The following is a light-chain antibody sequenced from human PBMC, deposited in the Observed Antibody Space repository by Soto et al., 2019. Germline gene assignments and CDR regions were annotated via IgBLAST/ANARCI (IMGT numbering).Light chain of an antibody. CDR1: QSVSTF. Sequence: EIGLTQSPATLSFSPGERTPLSCRALQSVSTFLAWYQHKPGQAPRLLIYDASNRATGIPARFSGSGSGTDFTLTISSLEPEDFAVYYCQQRSNWPPSITFGQGTRLEI. V-gene: IGKV3-11*01. CDR2: DAS. CDR3: QQRSNWPPSIT. J-gene: IGKJ5*01.